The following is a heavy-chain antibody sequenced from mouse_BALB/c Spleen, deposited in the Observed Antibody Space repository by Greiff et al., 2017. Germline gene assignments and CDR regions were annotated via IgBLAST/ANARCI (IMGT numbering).Heavy chain of an antibody. CDR3: ACRSGFAY. V-gene: IGHV14-1*02. CDR2: IDPENGNT. J-gene: IGHJ3*01. Sequence: VQLQQSGAELVRPGALVKLSCKASGFNIKDYYMHWVKQRPEQGLEWIGWIDPENGNTIYDPKFQGKASITADTSSNTAYLQLSSLTSEDTAVYYCACRSGFAYWGQGTLVTVSA. D-gene: IGHD2-14*01. CDR1: GFNIKDYY.